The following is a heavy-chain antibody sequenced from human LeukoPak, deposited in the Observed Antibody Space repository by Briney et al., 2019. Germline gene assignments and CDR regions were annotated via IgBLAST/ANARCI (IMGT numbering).Heavy chain of an antibody. CDR3: ARAGCSGGSCYATNWYFDL. D-gene: IGHD2-15*01. CDR1: GGTFSSYA. Sequence: ASVKVSCKASGGTFSSYAISWVRQAPGQGLEWMGGIIPILGTANYAQKFQGRVTITADESTSTAYMELSSLRSEDTAVYYCARAGCSGGSCYATNWYFDLWGRGTLVTVS. V-gene: IGHV1-69*01. CDR2: IIPILGTA. J-gene: IGHJ2*01.